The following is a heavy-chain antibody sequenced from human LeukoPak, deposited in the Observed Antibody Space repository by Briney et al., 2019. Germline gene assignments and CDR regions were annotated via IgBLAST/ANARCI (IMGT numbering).Heavy chain of an antibody. V-gene: IGHV1-69*06. CDR1: GGTFSSYA. D-gene: IGHD6-19*01. J-gene: IGHJ6*03. CDR2: IIPIFGTA. Sequence: GASVKVSCKASGGTFSSYAISWVRQAPGQGLEWMGGIIPIFGTANYAQKFQGRVTITADKSTSTAYMELSSLRSEDTAVYYCARSVDSDSSGWYGRDYYYYMDVWGKGTTVTVSS. CDR3: ARSVDSDSSGWYGRDYYYYMDV.